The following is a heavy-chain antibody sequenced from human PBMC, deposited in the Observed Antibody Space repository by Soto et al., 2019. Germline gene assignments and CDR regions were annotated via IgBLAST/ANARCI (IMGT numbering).Heavy chain of an antibody. CDR2: ISSNSAYI. J-gene: IGHJ5*02. Sequence: GGSLRLSCAASGFTFRSFTMNWVRQAPGKGLEWVSTISSNSAYIYYTDALRGRFTISRDNAKNSLHLQMNSLRAEDTAVYYCTRDASRDRSARGWFDPWGPGTLVTVSS. CDR3: TRDASRDRSARGWFDP. V-gene: IGHV3-21*01. CDR1: GFTFRSFT. D-gene: IGHD6-25*01.